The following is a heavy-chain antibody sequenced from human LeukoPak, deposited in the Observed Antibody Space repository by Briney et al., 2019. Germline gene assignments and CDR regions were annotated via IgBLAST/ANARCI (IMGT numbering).Heavy chain of an antibody. J-gene: IGHJ6*03. D-gene: IGHD3-22*01. CDR3: AGDYYDSRAFYYHMDV. Sequence: PSQTLSLTCTVSGGSISSGPYYWTWIRQPAGKGLEWIGHFYTSVSTNYNPSLKSRVTISVDTSKNQFSLKLSSVTAADTAVYYCAGDYYDSRAFYYHMDVWGKGTTVAVSS. CDR2: FYTSVST. V-gene: IGHV4-61*09. CDR1: GGSISSGPYY.